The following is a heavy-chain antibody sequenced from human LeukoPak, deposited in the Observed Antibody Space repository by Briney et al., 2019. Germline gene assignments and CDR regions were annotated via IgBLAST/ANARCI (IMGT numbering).Heavy chain of an antibody. Sequence: PGGSLRLSCAASGFTFPSYWMSWGRQAPGTGLEWVANIKQDGSEIYYVDSVKGRFTISRDNAKNSLYLQMNSLRVEDAAVYYCARVSYGTGIPFADRWAQGTLVTVSP. CDR1: GFTFPSYW. CDR3: ARVSYGTGIPFADR. V-gene: IGHV3-7*01. D-gene: IGHD3-10*01. CDR2: IKQDGSEI. J-gene: IGHJ5*02.